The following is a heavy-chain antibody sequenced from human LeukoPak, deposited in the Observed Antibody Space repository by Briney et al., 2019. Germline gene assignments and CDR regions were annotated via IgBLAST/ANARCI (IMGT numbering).Heavy chain of an antibody. V-gene: IGHV4-61*01. CDR1: GYSISSGYY. CDR2: IYYSGST. CDR3: ARAGYSYGYVDY. D-gene: IGHD5-18*01. J-gene: IGHJ4*02. Sequence: PSETLSLTCTVSGYSISSGYYWSWIRQPPGKGLEWIGYIYYSGSTNYNPSLKSRVTISVDTSKNQFSLKLSSVTAADTAVYYCARAGYSYGYVDYWGQGTLVTVSS.